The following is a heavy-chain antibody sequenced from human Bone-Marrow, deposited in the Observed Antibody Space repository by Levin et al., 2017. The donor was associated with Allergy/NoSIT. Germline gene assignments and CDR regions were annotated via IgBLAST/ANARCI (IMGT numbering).Heavy chain of an antibody. CDR3: ARDRDYYGSGSPHPLGY. Sequence: PGGSLRLSCAASGFTFSSYAMHWVRQAPGKGLEWVAVISYDGSNKYYADSVKGRFTISRDNSKNTLYLQMNSLRAEDTAVYYCARDRDYYGSGSPHPLGYWGQGTLVTVSS. J-gene: IGHJ4*02. D-gene: IGHD3-10*01. V-gene: IGHV3-30-3*01. CDR2: ISYDGSNK. CDR1: GFTFSSYA.